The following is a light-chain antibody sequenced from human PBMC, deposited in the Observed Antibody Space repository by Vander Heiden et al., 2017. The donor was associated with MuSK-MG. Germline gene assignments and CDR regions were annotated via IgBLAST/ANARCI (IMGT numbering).Light chain of an antibody. J-gene: IGLJ2*01. Sequence: QSAITQPASVSGSPGQSIPISCTGTSSEVGGYNYGSWYQQHPGKAPKLMMYDVSNRPSGVSNRFSGSKSGNTASPTISGLQAEDEADYYCSSYTSSSMVFGGGTKLTVL. CDR3: SSYTSSSMV. V-gene: IGLV2-14*01. CDR1: SSEVGGYNY. CDR2: DVS.